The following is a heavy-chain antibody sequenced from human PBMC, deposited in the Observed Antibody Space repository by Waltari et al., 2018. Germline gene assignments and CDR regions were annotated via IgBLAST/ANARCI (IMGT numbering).Heavy chain of an antibody. Sequence: EVQVVQSGAEVKKPGESLKISCEGSGYSFTTTWIGWVRQMPGKGLEWMGINYPGDSDTGYSPSCQGQVTISADKSINTAYLQWSTLKASDTAMYYCVVGSSFDYWGQGTLVTVSS. CDR3: VVGSSFDY. J-gene: IGHJ4*02. CDR1: GYSFTTTW. D-gene: IGHD3-10*01. V-gene: IGHV5-51*01. CDR2: NYPGDSDT.